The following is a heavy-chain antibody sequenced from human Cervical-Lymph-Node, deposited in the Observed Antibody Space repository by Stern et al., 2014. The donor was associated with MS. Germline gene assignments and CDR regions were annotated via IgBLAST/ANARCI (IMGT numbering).Heavy chain of an antibody. CDR3: ATDRDDFRSGYSAPTKGYGLDV. CDR2: FDPEDGGT. Sequence: QVQLVQSGAEVKKPGASVKVSCKVSGYTLTELSMHWGRQAPGKGLEWMGGFDPEDGGTIYAQKVQARVTLTEDTSTDTAYMELSRLRSEDTAVYYCATDRDDFRSGYSAPTKGYGLDVWGQGTTVTVTS. CDR1: GYTLTELS. V-gene: IGHV1-24*01. D-gene: IGHD3-3*01. J-gene: IGHJ6*02.